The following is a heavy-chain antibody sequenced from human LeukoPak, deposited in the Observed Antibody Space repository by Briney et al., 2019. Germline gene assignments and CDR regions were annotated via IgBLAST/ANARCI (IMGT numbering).Heavy chain of an antibody. D-gene: IGHD2-2*01. Sequence: SETLSLTCTVSGGSISSGGYYWSWIRQPPGKGLEWIGYIYHSGSTYYNPSLKSRVTISVDRSKNQFSLKLSSVTAADTAVYYCARESSSTSFHFDYWGQGTLVTVPS. J-gene: IGHJ4*02. CDR3: ARESSSTSFHFDY. CDR2: IYHSGST. V-gene: IGHV4-30-2*01. CDR1: GGSISSGGYY.